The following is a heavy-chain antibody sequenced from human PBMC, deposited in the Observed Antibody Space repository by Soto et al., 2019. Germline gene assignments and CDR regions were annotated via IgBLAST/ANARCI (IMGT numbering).Heavy chain of an antibody. D-gene: IGHD3-22*01. V-gene: IGHV4-4*02. CDR2: IYQSGST. CDR3: ARDTLIGGLY. CDR1: GGSVSRNNW. Sequence: PSETLSLTCAVSGGSVSRNNWWSWVRQPPGKGLEWIGEIYQSGSTNYNPSLKSRVTISVDKSKNQFSLKLSSVTAADTTVYYCARDTLIGGLYWGQGTLVTVSS. J-gene: IGHJ4*02.